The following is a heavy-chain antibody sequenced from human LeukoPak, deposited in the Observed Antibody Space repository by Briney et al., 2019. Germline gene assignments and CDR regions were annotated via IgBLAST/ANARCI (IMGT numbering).Heavy chain of an antibody. CDR2: IYHSGST. V-gene: IGHV4-38-2*02. J-gene: IGHJ4*02. D-gene: IGHD1-26*01. CDR1: GYSISSGYY. Sequence: PSETLSLTCTVSGYSISSGYYWGWIRQPPGKGLEWIGSIYHSGSTYYNPSLKSRVSISSDTSKNQFSLKLSSVTAADTAVYYCARTWGSYLLFDYWGQGTLVTVSS. CDR3: ARTWGSYLLFDY.